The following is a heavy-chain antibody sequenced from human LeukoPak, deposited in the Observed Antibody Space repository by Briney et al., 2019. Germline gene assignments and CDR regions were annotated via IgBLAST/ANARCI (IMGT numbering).Heavy chain of an antibody. D-gene: IGHD4-17*01. J-gene: IGHJ1*01. CDR1: RGSFSGYS. V-gene: IGHV4-34*01. CDR3: ARSRYGDYSNFQH. Sequence: SETLSLTCAVYRGSFSGYSWSWVRQSPGKGLEWIGGIRHTGRINYNTSLKGRVTISLDASKNHLSLRLTSLTAADTAVYFCARSRYGDYSNFQHWGQGTLVSVSS. CDR2: IRHTGRI.